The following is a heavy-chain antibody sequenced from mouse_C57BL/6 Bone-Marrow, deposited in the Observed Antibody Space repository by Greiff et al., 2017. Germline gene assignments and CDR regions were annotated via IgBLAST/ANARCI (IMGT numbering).Heavy chain of an antibody. CDR1: GFSLTSYG. V-gene: IGHV2-4*01. Sequence: QVQLKESGPGLVQPSQCLSITCTVSGFSLTSYGVHWVRQPPGKGLEWLGEIWSGGSTDYNAAFISRLSISKDNSKSQVFFKMNSLHADDTAIYYCARNGGSSWYFDVWGTGTTVTVSS. CDR2: IWSGGST. CDR3: ARNGGSSWYFDV. D-gene: IGHD1-1*01. J-gene: IGHJ1*03.